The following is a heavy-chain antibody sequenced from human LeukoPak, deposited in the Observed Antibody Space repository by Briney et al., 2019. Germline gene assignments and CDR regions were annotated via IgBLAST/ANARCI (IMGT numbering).Heavy chain of an antibody. J-gene: IGHJ5*02. Sequence: SETLPLTCSVSGGSITSYYWSWIRQPPGKGLEWIGYIYYSGSTNYNPSLKSRVTISVDTSKNQFSLKLSSVTAADTAVYYCARAPNGDLTFDPWGQGTLVTVSS. D-gene: IGHD4-17*01. CDR3: ARAPNGDLTFDP. V-gene: IGHV4-59*01. CDR2: IYYSGST. CDR1: GGSITSYY.